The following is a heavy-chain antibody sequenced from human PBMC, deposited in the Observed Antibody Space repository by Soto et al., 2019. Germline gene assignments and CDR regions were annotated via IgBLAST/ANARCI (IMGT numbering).Heavy chain of an antibody. D-gene: IGHD3-22*01. CDR3: AKSPYYYDSSSFDY. V-gene: IGHV3-23*01. J-gene: IGHJ4*02. CDR1: GFTFISYA. CDR2: ISGSGGST. Sequence: GGSLRLSCAASGFTFISYAMSWVRQAPGKGLEWVSAISGSGGSTYYADSVKGRFTISRDNSKNTLYLQMNSLRAEDTAVYYCAKSPYYYDSSSFDYWGQGTLVTVSS.